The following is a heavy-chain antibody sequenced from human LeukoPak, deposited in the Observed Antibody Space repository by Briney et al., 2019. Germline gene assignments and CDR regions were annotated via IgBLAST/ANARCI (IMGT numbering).Heavy chain of an antibody. CDR3: ARHAYYYDSSGYYPYYFDY. J-gene: IGHJ4*02. V-gene: IGHV4-59*08. CDR2: IHRSGSP. D-gene: IGHD3-22*01. Sequence: SETLSLTCTVSLDSTTSNFWSWGRQPPGKGLEWIGEIHRSGSPNYNPSLQSRVTISIDRSRNQIALELSSVTAADTAVYYCARHAYYYDSSGYYPYYFDYWGQGTLVTVSS. CDR1: LDSTTSNF.